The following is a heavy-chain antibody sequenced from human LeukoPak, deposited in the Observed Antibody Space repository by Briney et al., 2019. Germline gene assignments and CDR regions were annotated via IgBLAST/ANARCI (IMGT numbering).Heavy chain of an antibody. J-gene: IGHJ4*02. CDR2: IYYSGST. CDR3: ARVVGGEVDY. Sequence: SSQTLSLTCTVSGVSISSGGYYWSWIRQHPGKGLEWIGYIYYSGSTYYNPSLKSRVTISVDTSKNQFSLKLSSVTAADTAVYYCARVVGGEVDYWGQGTLVTVSS. CDR1: GVSISSGGYY. V-gene: IGHV4-31*03. D-gene: IGHD3-10*01.